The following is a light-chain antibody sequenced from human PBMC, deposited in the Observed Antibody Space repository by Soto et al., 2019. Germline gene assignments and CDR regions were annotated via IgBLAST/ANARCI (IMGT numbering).Light chain of an antibody. CDR3: QQYNNWPRT. V-gene: IGKV3-15*01. CDR1: QRIDTS. J-gene: IGKJ1*01. CDR2: NAA. Sequence: EIVMTQSPATLSVSPGERATLSCRASQRIDTSLAWYQQRPGQAPRLLLYNAATRATGIPARFSGRGFGTEFTLTISSLQSEDFGVYYCQQYNNWPRTFGQGTKVDIK.